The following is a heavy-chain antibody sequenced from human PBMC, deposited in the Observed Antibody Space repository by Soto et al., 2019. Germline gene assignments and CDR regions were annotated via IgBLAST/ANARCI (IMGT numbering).Heavy chain of an antibody. CDR3: AKVRYSSPMGYYYGMDV. V-gene: IGHV1-69*13. D-gene: IGHD6-19*01. J-gene: IGHJ6*02. CDR1: RVAFSKFI. CDR2: IIPIFGTA. Sequence: ASVKVSCKASRVAFSKFIVTWVRQAPGLGLEWVGGIIPIFGTANHAQKFQGRVTITADESTSTSYMEVNNLRSEDTAVYYCAKVRYSSPMGYYYGMDVWGQGTTATVSS.